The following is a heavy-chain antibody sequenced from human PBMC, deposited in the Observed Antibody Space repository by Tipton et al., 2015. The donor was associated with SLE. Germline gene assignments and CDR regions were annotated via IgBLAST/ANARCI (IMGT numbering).Heavy chain of an antibody. V-gene: IGHV4-39*01. J-gene: IGHJ4*02. Sequence: LRLSCTVSGGSTTSTTFWWCWIRQPQGKNLAWMGSILYAGGTTYYNPSLKSRVAIDIDASKNQFSVRLTSVTAADTAIYYCARSKDGAADYWGRGTLVTVSS. CDR2: ILYAGGTT. CDR1: GGSTTSTTFW. CDR3: ARSKDGAADY. D-gene: IGHD6-13*01.